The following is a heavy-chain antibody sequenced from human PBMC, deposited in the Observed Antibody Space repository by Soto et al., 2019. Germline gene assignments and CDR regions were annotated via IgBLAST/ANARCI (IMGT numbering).Heavy chain of an antibody. J-gene: IGHJ5*02. CDR2: IKQDGSES. CDR3: ASARHIGP. Sequence: GGSLRLSCAASGFTFSNYWMSWVRQAPGKGLEWVANIKQDGSESNYADSVKGRFTISRDNAENSLYLQMTSLGAEDTAVYYCASARHIGPWGQGTLVTVSS. CDR1: GFTFSNYW. V-gene: IGHV3-7*01. D-gene: IGHD2-21*01.